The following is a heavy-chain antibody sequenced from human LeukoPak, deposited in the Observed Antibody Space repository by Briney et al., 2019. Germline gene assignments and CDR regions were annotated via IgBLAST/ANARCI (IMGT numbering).Heavy chain of an antibody. Sequence: PGGSLRLSCAASEFSVGSNYMTWVRQAPGKGLEWVPLIYSGGSTYYADSVKGRFTISRDNSKNTLYLQMNSLRAEDTAVYYCARQHTYYYDSSGVYYFDYWGQGTLVTVSS. V-gene: IGHV3-66*04. CDR1: EFSVGSNY. CDR3: ARQHTYYYDSSGVYYFDY. J-gene: IGHJ4*02. D-gene: IGHD3-22*01. CDR2: IYSGGST.